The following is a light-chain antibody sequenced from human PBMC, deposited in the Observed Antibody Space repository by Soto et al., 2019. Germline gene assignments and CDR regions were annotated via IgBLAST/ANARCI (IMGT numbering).Light chain of an antibody. CDR1: QSVSSY. J-gene: IGKJ4*01. CDR2: DAS. Sequence: EIVLTQSPATLSLSPGERATLSCRASQSVSSYLAWYQQKPGQAPRLLIYDASNRDTGIPARFSGIGSGTDFTLTISSLEPEDFAVYYCHHRSNWPLTFCGGTKVEIK. V-gene: IGKV3-11*01. CDR3: HHRSNWPLT.